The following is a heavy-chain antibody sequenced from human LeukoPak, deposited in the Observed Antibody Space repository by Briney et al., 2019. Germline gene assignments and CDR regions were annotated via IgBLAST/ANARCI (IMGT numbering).Heavy chain of an antibody. Sequence: PGGSLRLSCAASGFTFSSYAMSWVRQAPGKGLEWVSAISGSGGSTYYAASVKGRFTISRDNSKNTLYLQMNSLRAEDTAVYYCAKERFLEWLPPLFDYWGQGTLVTVSS. V-gene: IGHV3-23*01. CDR3: AKERFLEWLPPLFDY. D-gene: IGHD3-3*01. J-gene: IGHJ4*02. CDR2: ISGSGGST. CDR1: GFTFSSYA.